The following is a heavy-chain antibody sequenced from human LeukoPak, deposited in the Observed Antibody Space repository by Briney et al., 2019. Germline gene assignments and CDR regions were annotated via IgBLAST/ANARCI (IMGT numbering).Heavy chain of an antibody. Sequence: GGSLRLSCAASGFTFSSYSMNWVRQAPGKGLEWVSYISSSSSTIYYADSVKGRFTISRDNSKNTLYLQMNSLRAEDTAVYYCAKVRGRIQLWFSLDYWGQGTLVTVSS. V-gene: IGHV3-48*01. J-gene: IGHJ4*02. CDR1: GFTFSSYS. D-gene: IGHD5-18*01. CDR2: ISSSSSTI. CDR3: AKVRGRIQLWFSLDY.